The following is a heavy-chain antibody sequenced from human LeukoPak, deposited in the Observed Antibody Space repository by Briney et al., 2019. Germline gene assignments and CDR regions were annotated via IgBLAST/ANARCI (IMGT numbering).Heavy chain of an antibody. CDR1: GGSISIYY. CDR2: IYYSGST. V-gene: IGHV4-59*01. J-gene: IGHJ6*03. Sequence: PSETLSLTCSVSGGSISIYYWSWIRQPPGKGLEWIGYIYYSGSTNYNPSLKSRVTISVDTSKNQFSLKLSSVTAADTAVYYCARVPGDLMTGPNYYYYYMDVWGKGTTVTVSS. CDR3: ARVPGDLMTGPNYYYYYMDV. D-gene: IGHD1-20*01.